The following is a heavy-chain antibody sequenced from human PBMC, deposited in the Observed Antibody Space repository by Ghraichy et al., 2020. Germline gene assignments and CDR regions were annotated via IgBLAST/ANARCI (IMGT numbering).Heavy chain of an antibody. V-gene: IGHV4-4*07. Sequence: SETLSLTCTVSGGSISSSYWSWIRQPAGKGLEWIGRVYIDGNTNYNPSLKSRVSMSVDTSKNQFSLKMTSVTAADTAVYYCARDCSGVTCYLGTVDFWGRGTLVTVSS. CDR2: VYIDGNT. D-gene: IGHD2-15*01. J-gene: IGHJ4*02. CDR3: ARDCSGVTCYLGTVDF. CDR1: GGSISSSY.